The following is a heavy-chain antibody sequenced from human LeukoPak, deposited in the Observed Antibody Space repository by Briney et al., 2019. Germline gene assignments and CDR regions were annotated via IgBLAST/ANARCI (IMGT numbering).Heavy chain of an antibody. CDR2: IIPIFGTA. CDR1: GGTFSSYA. Sequence: SVKVSCKASGGTFSSYAISWVRQAPGQGLEWMGGIIPIFGTANYAQKFQGRVTITTDESTSTAYMELSSLRSEDTAVYYCARVGGSGWYHYMDVWGKGATVTVSS. V-gene: IGHV1-69*05. D-gene: IGHD6-19*01. J-gene: IGHJ6*03. CDR3: ARVGGSGWYHYMDV.